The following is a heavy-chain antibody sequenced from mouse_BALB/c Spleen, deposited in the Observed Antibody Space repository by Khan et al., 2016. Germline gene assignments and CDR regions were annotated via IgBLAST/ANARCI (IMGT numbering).Heavy chain of an antibody. Sequence: QCQLVQSGPEMKKPGETVKISCKASGYSFTNYGMNWVKQAPGKGLKWMGWINTYTGEPTYADDFKGRFAFSLETSASTAYLQINNLKNGDTATYFCARRRLRLPFDYWGQGTTLTVSS. D-gene: IGHD2-2*01. CDR2: INTYTGEP. V-gene: IGHV9-3-1*01. J-gene: IGHJ2*01. CDR3: ARRRLRLPFDY. CDR1: GYSFTNYG.